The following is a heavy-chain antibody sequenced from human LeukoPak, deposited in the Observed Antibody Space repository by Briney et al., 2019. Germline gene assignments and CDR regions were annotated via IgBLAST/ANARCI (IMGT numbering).Heavy chain of an antibody. D-gene: IGHD3-10*01. V-gene: IGHV4-39*01. CDR3: ARRGFTMVRGVTKNYYYYYMDV. J-gene: IGHJ6*03. Sequence: PSETLSLTCTVSGGSISSSSYYWGWIRQPPGKGLEWIGSIYYSGSTYYNPSLKSRVTISVDTSKNQFSLKLSSVTAADTAVYYCARRGFTMVRGVTKNYYYYYMDVWGKGTTVTISS. CDR2: IYYSGST. CDR1: GGSISSSSYY.